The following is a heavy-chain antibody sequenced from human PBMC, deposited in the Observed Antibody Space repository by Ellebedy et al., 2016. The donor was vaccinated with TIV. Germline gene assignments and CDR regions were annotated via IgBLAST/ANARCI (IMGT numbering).Heavy chain of an antibody. CDR1: GFTFDKYW. J-gene: IGHJ6*02. D-gene: IGHD3-22*01. CDR3: ARDPTNFSSGWQYHYGLDV. CDR2: LYSDGSGA. Sequence: GESLKISCAASGFTFDKYWMHWVRQAPGEGLVWVSRLYSDGSGASYEDSVKGRFTISRDNAKSTLFLQMESLKVEDTAVYFCARDPTNFSSGWQYHYGLDVWGQGTTVTVSS. V-gene: IGHV3-74*01.